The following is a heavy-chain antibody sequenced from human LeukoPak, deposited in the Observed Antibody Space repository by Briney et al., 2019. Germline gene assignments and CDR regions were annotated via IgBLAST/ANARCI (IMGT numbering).Heavy chain of an antibody. CDR3: ARQTGSGLFILP. D-gene: IGHD3/OR15-3a*01. J-gene: IGHJ4*02. CDR1: SGSISGYY. CDR2: ISYTGST. Sequence: PSETLSLTCTVSSGSISGYYWIWIRQPPGKGLEWIGYISYTGSTDYNPSLKSRVTISADTSTNQLSLKLGSVTAADTAVYYCARQTGSGLFILPGGQGTLVTVSS. V-gene: IGHV4-59*01.